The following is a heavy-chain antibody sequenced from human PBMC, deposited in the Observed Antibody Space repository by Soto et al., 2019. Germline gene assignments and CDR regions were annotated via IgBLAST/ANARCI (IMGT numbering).Heavy chain of an antibody. CDR2: IYYSGST. V-gene: IGHV4-59*01. CDR1: GGSISSYY. D-gene: IGHD3-22*01. J-gene: IGHJ5*02. Sequence: QVQLQESGPGLVKPSETLSLTCTVSGGSISSYYWSWIRHPPGKGLEWIGYIYYSGSTNYNPSLKSRVTISVDTSKNQFSLKLSSVTAADTAVYYCARVHRYYYDSSGYPELGWFDPWGQGTLVTVSS. CDR3: ARVHRYYYDSSGYPELGWFDP.